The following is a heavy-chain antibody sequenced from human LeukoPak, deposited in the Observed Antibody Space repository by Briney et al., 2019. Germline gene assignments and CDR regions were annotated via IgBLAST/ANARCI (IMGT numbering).Heavy chain of an antibody. D-gene: IGHD1-1*01. CDR1: GFIFSNYG. J-gene: IGHJ4*02. CDR2: IVSETVGGRT. Sequence: GGSLRLSCAASGFIFSNYGMNWVRQAPGKGLEWVARIVSETVGGRTDYAASVKGRFTISRDDSKSTLFLQMSSLKIEDAAVYYCATSITTPGAFDIWGQGVLVTVSS. V-gene: IGHV3-15*04. CDR3: ATSITTPGAFDI.